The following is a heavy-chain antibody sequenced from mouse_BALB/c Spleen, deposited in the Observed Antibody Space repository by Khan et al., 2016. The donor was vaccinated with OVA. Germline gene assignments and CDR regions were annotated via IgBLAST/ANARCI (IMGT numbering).Heavy chain of an antibody. V-gene: IGHV5-6*01. CDR1: GFTFSSYS. J-gene: IGHJ3*01. Sequence: EVELVESGGDLVKPGGSLKLSCAASGFTFSSYSMSWVRQTPDKRLEWVATISSGADYTYYPDSVKERFTISRDNAKNTLYLQMSSLKSEDTAMYYCASHLTGSFAYWGQGTLVTVSA. CDR3: ASHLTGSFAY. D-gene: IGHD4-1*01. CDR2: ISSGADYT.